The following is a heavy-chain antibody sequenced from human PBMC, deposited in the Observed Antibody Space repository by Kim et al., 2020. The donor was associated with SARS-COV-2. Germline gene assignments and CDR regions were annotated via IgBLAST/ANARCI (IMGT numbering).Heavy chain of an antibody. CDR1: GFTFSSYS. V-gene: IGHV3-23*01. Sequence: GGSLRLSCAASGFTFSSYSMGWVRQIQGKGLEWISAINGGSGRTYYSESVRGRFTISRDISENTLFLQMNSLRAEDTAIYYCAKDHPDSGWPAFDHWGQGTLVTVSS. J-gene: IGHJ4*02. CDR3: AKDHPDSGWPAFDH. D-gene: IGHD6-19*01. CDR2: INGGSGRT.